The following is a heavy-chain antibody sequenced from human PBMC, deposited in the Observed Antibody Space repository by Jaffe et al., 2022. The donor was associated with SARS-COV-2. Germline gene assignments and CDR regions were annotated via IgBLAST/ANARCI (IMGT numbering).Heavy chain of an antibody. Sequence: QVQLVESGGGVVQPGRSLRLSCAASGFTFSSYGMHWVRQAPGKGLEWVAVIWYDGSNKYYADSVKGRFTISRDNSKNTLYLQMNSLRAEDTAVYYCARDYGGYDYLVRDYYYYGMDVWGQGTTVTVSS. CDR3: ARDYGGYDYLVRDYYYYGMDV. V-gene: IGHV3-33*01. CDR2: IWYDGSNK. CDR1: GFTFSSYG. J-gene: IGHJ6*02. D-gene: IGHD5-12*01.